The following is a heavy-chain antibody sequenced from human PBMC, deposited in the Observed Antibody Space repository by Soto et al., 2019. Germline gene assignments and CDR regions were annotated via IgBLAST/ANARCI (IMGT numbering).Heavy chain of an antibody. Sequence: QVQLVQSGAEVKKPGASVKVSCKASGYTFTDYYIHWVRQAPGQGLEWMGMINPSGGSTDYAQKFRGGVTMTRDTSTGTVYMELSSLRSEDTAVYYCARPPFPGCIIAVCYPFDYWGQGTLVTVSS. CDR2: INPSGGST. D-gene: IGHD2-8*01. CDR3: ARPPFPGCIIAVCYPFDY. CDR1: GYTFTDYY. J-gene: IGHJ4*02. V-gene: IGHV1-46*01.